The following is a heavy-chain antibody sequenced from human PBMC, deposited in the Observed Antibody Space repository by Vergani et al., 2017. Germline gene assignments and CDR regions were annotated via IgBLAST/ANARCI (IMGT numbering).Heavy chain of an antibody. V-gene: IGHV4-30-4*01. CDR2: IYYSGST. Sequence: QVQLQESGPGLVKPSQTLSLTCTVSGGSISSGDYYWSWIRQPPGKGLECIGYIYYSGSTYYNPSLKSRVTISVDTSKNRFSLKLSSVTAADTAVYYCARVRRDDSSGYYYYYGMDVWGQGTTVTVSS. D-gene: IGHD3-22*01. CDR1: GGSISSGDYY. CDR3: ARVRRDDSSGYYYYYGMDV. J-gene: IGHJ6*02.